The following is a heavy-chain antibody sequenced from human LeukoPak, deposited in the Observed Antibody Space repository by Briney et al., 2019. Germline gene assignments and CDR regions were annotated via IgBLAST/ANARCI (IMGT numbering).Heavy chain of an antibody. D-gene: IGHD2-15*01. CDR1: GGSISSYY. CDR2: IYYSGST. Sequence: SETLSLTCTVSGGSISSYYWSWIRQPPGKGLEWIGYIYYSGSTNYNPSLKSRVTISVDTSKNQFSLKLSSVTAADTAVYYCAKGAGFNAGFYYGMGVWGQGTTVTVSS. CDR3: AKGAGFNAGFYYGMGV. J-gene: IGHJ6*02. V-gene: IGHV4-59*01.